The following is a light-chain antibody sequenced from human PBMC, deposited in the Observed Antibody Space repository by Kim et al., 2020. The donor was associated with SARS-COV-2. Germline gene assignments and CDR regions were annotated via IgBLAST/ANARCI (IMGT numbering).Light chain of an antibody. CDR3: NSRVSSSNSHVV. J-gene: IGLJ2*01. CDR2: GNN. CDR1: SLINYY. Sequence: SSELTQDPSVSVALGQTVRITCQGDSLINYYATWHQQKPGQAPKVVIYGNNDRPSGIPDRFSGSTAGNTAFLTITGAQAEDEADYFCNSRVSSSNSHVVFGGGTQLTVL. V-gene: IGLV3-19*01.